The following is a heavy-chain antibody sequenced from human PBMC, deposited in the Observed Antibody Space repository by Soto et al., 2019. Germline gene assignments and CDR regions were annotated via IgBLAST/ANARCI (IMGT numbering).Heavy chain of an antibody. V-gene: IGHV4-31*03. CDR2: IYYSGST. CDR3: AGGGGYYSLDY. D-gene: IGHD3-3*01. J-gene: IGHJ4*02. Sequence: QVQLQESGPGLVKPSQTLSLTCTVSGGSISSGGYYWSLIRQHPGKGLEWIGYIYYSGSTYYNPPLKSGGTISGDASKNHFSLNMSSVTASDTAVYYCAGGGGYYSLDYWGKGTLVTVSS. CDR1: GGSISSGGYY.